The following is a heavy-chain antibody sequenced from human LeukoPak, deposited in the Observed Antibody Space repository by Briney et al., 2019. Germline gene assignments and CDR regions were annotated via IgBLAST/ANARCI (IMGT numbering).Heavy chain of an antibody. CDR2: INHSGST. CDR3: ARSLSYYYGSGIFDY. J-gene: IGHJ4*02. V-gene: IGHV4-34*01. CDR1: GGSFSGYY. Sequence: SETLSLTCAVYGGSFSGYYWSWIRQPPGKGLEWIGEINHSGSTNYNPSLKSRVTISVDTSKNQFSLKLSSVTAADTAVYYCARSLSYYYGSGIFDYWGQGTLVTVSS. D-gene: IGHD3-10*01.